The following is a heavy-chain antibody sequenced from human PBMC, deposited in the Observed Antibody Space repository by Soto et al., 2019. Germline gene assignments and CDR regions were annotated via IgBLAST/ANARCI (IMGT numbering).Heavy chain of an antibody. V-gene: IGHV1-69*12. CDR2: IMPIFRTP. Sequence: QVQLEQSGAEVKKPGSSVKVSCKASGGTFSNSAISWVRQAPGQGLEWMGGIMPIFRTPDYAQKFQGRVTVTADXSARTAXXELSGLRSDDTAVYYCARDKDRLQLGGNYYYILDVWGQGTTVTVSS. CDR3: ARDKDRLQLGGNYYYILDV. CDR1: GGTFSNSA. D-gene: IGHD5-12*01. J-gene: IGHJ6*02.